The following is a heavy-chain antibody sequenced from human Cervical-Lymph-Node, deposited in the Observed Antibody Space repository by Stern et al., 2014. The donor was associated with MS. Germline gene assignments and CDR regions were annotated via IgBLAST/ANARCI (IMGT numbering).Heavy chain of an antibody. CDR2: IYHSGAS. Sequence: QVQLQESGPGLVTPSGTLSLTCAVSGCSVSSTNWWSWVRQSPGKGLEWIGTIYHSGASNYRPSLRSRVSISLDNSKNHLSLHLTSVTAADTAVYYCARERQQYCNSEGCSYWYFDLWGRGTLVTVSS. J-gene: IGHJ2*01. V-gene: IGHV4-4*02. CDR3: ARERQQYCNSEGCSYWYFDL. D-gene: IGHD2/OR15-2a*01. CDR1: GCSVSSTNW.